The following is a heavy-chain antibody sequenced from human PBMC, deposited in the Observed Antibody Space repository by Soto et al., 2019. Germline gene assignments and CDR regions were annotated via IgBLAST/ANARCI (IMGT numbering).Heavy chain of an antibody. CDR2: MSTTNAI. J-gene: IGHJ4*02. CDR3: VRDYAWAFDF. V-gene: IGHV3-48*02. D-gene: IGHD3-16*01. CDR1: GFTFTTYN. Sequence: GGSLRLSCAASGFTFTTYNMNWVRQAPGKGLEWVSYMSTTNAIYYADSVRGRFTISRDNAKNLLDLQMNSLREEDTAVYYCVRDYAWAFDFWGQGTLVTVSA.